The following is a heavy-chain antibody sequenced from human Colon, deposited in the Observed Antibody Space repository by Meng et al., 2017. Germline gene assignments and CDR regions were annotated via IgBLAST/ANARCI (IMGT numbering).Heavy chain of an antibody. J-gene: IGHJ4*02. V-gene: IGHV4-30-4*01. CDR3: AREWRHYYGAGSFDY. D-gene: IGHD3-10*01. CDR1: GGFPNSDDYY. CDR2: LSYSANT. Sequence: QVQRQESGPGLGKPTQTASLTCTVFGGFPNSDDYYWSWIRQSPGGGLEWIGLLSYSANTFYNPSLRSRVAISADTSTSQFSLYLRSVTAADTAVYYCAREWRHYYGAGSFDYWGQGALVTVSS.